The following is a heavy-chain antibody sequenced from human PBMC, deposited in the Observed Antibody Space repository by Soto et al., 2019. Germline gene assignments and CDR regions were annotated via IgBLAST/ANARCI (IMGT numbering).Heavy chain of an antibody. J-gene: IGHJ6*02. CDR2: INHSGST. Sequence: TLSLTCALNCFSVNGSYWSWTFETAGEGLEWIGEINHSGSTNYNPSLKSRVTISVDTSKNQFSLKLSSVTAADTAVYYCARGRHILTGYYRDLNYGMDVWGQGTTVT. CDR3: ARGRHILTGYYRDLNYGMDV. D-gene: IGHD3-9*01. V-gene: IGHV4-34*01. CDR1: CFSVNGSY.